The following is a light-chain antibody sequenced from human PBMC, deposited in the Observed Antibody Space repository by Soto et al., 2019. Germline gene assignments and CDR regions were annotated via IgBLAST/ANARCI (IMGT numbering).Light chain of an antibody. CDR2: SAS. J-gene: IGKJ4*01. CDR1: QDISSH. V-gene: IGKV1-9*01. CDR3: QQINSYPVT. Sequence: DIQLTQSPAFLSASVGDKVTITFRASQDISSHLAWYQQKPGKPPNLLIYSASTLQNGVPSRFSGSGSGTDFTLTISSLQPEDFATYFCQQINSYPVTFGGGTKVEIK.